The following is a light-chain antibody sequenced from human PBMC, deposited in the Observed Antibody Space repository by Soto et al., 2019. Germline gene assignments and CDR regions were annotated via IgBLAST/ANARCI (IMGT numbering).Light chain of an antibody. V-gene: IGKV3-20*01. CDR1: QSVSSNY. Sequence: EIVLTQSPGTLSLSPGERATLSCRASQSVSSNYFAWYQQRPGQAPRLLIYGISSRATGIPDRFSGSGSGTVFTLTISFLQPDDFATYYCQQYNSYSPLTFGGGTKVDIK. CDR2: GIS. CDR3: QQYNSYSPLT. J-gene: IGKJ4*01.